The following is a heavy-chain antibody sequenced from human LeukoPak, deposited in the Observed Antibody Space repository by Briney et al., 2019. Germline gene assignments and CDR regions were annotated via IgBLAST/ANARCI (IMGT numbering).Heavy chain of an antibody. D-gene: IGHD6-19*01. CDR3: ARDRHSSGWENFDY. Sequence: ASVKISCKSSGYTLTTFGNSWVRQPPGQGLEWMGWISAYNGNPNYAQKLRGRVTMTTDTSTSTAYMELRSLRSDDTAVYYCARDRHSSGWENFDYWGQGTLLTVSS. CDR2: ISAYNGNP. J-gene: IGHJ4*02. V-gene: IGHV1-18*04. CDR1: GYTLTTFG.